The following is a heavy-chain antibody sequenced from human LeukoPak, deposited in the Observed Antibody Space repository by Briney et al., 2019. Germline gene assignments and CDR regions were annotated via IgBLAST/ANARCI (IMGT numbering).Heavy chain of an antibody. D-gene: IGHD3-3*01. CDR2: INAGSGRT. J-gene: IGHJ4*02. CDR3: ARESGVYQDFFEH. CDR1: GYTFNSYD. V-gene: IGHV1-3*01. Sequence: ASVKVSCKASGYTFNSYDMHWLRQAPGERLEWMGRINAGSGRTLFSQKFQGRLTITRDRSANTVDMVMTSLTSEDTAVYYWARESGVYQDFFEHWGQGSLVTVSS.